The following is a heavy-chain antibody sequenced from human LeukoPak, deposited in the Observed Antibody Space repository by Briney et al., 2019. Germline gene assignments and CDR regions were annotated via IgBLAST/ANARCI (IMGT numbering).Heavy chain of an antibody. CDR1: GDSVSSSSAA. D-gene: IGHD3-10*01. Sequence: SQTLSLTCGISGDSVSSSSAAWNWIRQSASRGLEWLGRTYYRSKWYNDYAVSVKSRITINPDTSKNQFSLQLNSVTPEDTAVYYCARGVLPPFDPWGQGTLVTVSS. CDR2: TYYRSKWYN. V-gene: IGHV6-1*01. CDR3: ARGVLPPFDP. J-gene: IGHJ5*02.